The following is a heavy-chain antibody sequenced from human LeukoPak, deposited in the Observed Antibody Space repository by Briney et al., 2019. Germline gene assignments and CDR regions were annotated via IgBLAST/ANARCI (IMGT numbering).Heavy chain of an antibody. V-gene: IGHV1-46*01. CDR2: INPQGDIT. CDR3: ARPSYCVADNCGYWLDP. CDR1: GYTFTKYL. D-gene: IGHD2-21*01. J-gene: IGHJ5*02. Sequence: ASVKVSCKTSGYTFTKYLIHWVRQAPGQGLEWMGTINPQGDITNYAQRFQGRITLTEDTSTSTVYMELSSLTSEDTAVYCARPSYCVADNCGYWLDPWGPGTLVTVSS.